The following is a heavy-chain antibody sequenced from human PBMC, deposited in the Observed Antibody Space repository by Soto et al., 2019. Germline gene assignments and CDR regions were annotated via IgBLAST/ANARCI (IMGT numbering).Heavy chain of an antibody. CDR3: ARGDGVGDYGDY. V-gene: IGHV1-69*02. D-gene: IGHD4-17*01. J-gene: IGHJ4*02. CDR1: GGTFSSYT. Sequence: ASVKVSCKASGGTFSSYTISWVRQAPGQGLEWMGRIIPILGIANYAQKFQGRVTITADKSTSTAYMELSSLRSEDTAVYYCARGDGVGDYGDYWGQGTLVTVSS. CDR2: IIPILGIA.